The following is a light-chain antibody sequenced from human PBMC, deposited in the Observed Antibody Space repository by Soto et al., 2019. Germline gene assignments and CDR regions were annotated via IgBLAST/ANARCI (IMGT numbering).Light chain of an antibody. CDR3: SSYTSSSTLWV. V-gene: IGLV2-14*01. Sequence: QSALTQPASGSGSPGQSSTISCTGTSSDVGGYNYVSWYQQHPGKAPQLMIYEVSNRPSGVANRFSGSKSGNTASLTISGLQAEDEADYYCSSYTSSSTLWVFGGGTQLTVL. CDR1: SSDVGGYNY. CDR2: EVS. J-gene: IGLJ3*02.